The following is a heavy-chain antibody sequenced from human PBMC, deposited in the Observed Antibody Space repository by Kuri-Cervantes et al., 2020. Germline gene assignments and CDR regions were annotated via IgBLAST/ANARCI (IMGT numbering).Heavy chain of an antibody. J-gene: IGHJ6*02. CDR3: ASNSGSSLFNYYHYGMDV. D-gene: IGHD1-26*01. Sequence: SETLSLTCTVSGGSISSSSYYWGWIRQPPGKGLEWIGSIYYSGSTYYNPSLKSRVTISVDTSKNQFSLKLSSVTAADTAVYYCASNSGSSLFNYYHYGMDVWGQGTTVTVSS. CDR2: IYYSGST. CDR1: GGSISSSSYY. V-gene: IGHV4-39*07.